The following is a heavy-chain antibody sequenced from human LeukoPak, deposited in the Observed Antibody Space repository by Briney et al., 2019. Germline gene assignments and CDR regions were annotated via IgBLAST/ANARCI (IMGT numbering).Heavy chain of an antibody. Sequence: SETLSLTCAVYGGSFSGYYWSWIRQPPGKGLEWIGEINHSGSTNYNPSLKSRVTISVDASKNQFSLKLSSVTAADTAVYYCARRHIVVVTAQNWFDPWGQGTLVNVSS. J-gene: IGHJ5*02. CDR2: INHSGST. CDR1: GGSFSGYY. CDR3: ARRHIVVVTAQNWFDP. V-gene: IGHV4-34*01. D-gene: IGHD2-21*02.